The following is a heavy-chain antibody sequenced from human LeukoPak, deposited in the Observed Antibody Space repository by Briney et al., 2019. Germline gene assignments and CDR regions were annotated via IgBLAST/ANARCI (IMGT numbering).Heavy chain of an antibody. Sequence: GGSLRLSCAASGFTFSSYGMHWVRQAPGKGLEWVAVIWYDGSNKYYADSVKGRFTISRDNSKNTLYLQTNSLRAEDTAVYYCAKEFGVGATRAAFDIWGQGTMVTVSS. V-gene: IGHV3-33*06. CDR3: AKEFGVGATRAAFDI. CDR1: GFTFSSYG. J-gene: IGHJ3*02. CDR2: IWYDGSNK. D-gene: IGHD1-26*01.